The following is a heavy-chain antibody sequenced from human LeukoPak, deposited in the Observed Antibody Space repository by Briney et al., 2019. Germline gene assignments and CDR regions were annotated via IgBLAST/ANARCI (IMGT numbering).Heavy chain of an antibody. V-gene: IGHV1-3*01. J-gene: IGHJ5*02. Sequence: GASVKVSCKASGYTFTSYAMHWVRQAPGQRLEWMGWINAGNGNTKYSQKFQGRVTITRDTSASTAYMELSSLRSEDTAVYYCARARATETTGNWFDPWGQGTLVTVSS. D-gene: IGHD1-1*01. CDR3: ARARATETTGNWFDP. CDR2: INAGNGNT. CDR1: GYTFTSYA.